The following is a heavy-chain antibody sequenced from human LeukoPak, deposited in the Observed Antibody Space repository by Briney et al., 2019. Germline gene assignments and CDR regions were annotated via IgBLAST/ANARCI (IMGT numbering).Heavy chain of an antibody. CDR1: GGTFSSYA. CDR2: IIPIFGTA. D-gene: IGHD6-25*01. V-gene: IGHV1-69*05. J-gene: IGHJ4*02. Sequence: SVKVSCKASGGTFSSYAISWVRQAPGQGLEWVGEIIPIFGTANYAQKFQGRVTITTDESTSTAYMELSSLRSEDTAVYYCARSGVDYYFDYWGQGTLVTVSS. CDR3: ARSGVDYYFDY.